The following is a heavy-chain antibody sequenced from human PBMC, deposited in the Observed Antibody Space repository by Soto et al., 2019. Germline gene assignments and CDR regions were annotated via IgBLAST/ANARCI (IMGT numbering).Heavy chain of an antibody. CDR3: ARGGSGTYLLDY. CDR2: INSDGSST. Sequence: EVQLVESGGGLVQPGGSLRLSCAASGFTFSSHWLHWVRQAPGKGLVWVSRINSDGSSTNYADSVKGQFTISRDNAKNTVYLQVNSLRAEDTAVYHCARGGSGTYLLDYWGQGTLVTVSS. CDR1: GFTFSSHW. J-gene: IGHJ4*02. D-gene: IGHD3-10*01. V-gene: IGHV3-74*01.